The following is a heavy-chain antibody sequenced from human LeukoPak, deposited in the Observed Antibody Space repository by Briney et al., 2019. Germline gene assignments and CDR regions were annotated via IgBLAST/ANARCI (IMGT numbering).Heavy chain of an antibody. Sequence: GGSLRLSCAASGFTFSSYAMSWVRQAPGKGLEWVSAISGSGGSTYYADSVKGRFTISRDNSKNTLYLQMNSLRAEDTAVYYCAKGGSNYYDSSGYYSGALDIWGQGTMVTVSS. D-gene: IGHD3-22*01. CDR2: ISGSGGST. V-gene: IGHV3-23*01. CDR3: AKGGSNYYDSSGYYSGALDI. CDR1: GFTFSSYA. J-gene: IGHJ3*02.